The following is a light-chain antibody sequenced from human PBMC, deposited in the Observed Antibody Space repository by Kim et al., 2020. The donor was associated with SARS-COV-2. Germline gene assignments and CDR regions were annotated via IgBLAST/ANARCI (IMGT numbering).Light chain of an antibody. Sequence: PLTHSYTATSSDVGAYEYVSRYQQHPSKPPKLIIYDVSDRPSGVSNRFSGSKSGNAAYLTISGLQAEDEADYYCYSYTSKSTPYVFGTGTKVTVL. CDR2: DVS. CDR1: SSDVGAYEY. CDR3: YSYTSKSTPYV. V-gene: IGLV2-14*03. J-gene: IGLJ1*01.